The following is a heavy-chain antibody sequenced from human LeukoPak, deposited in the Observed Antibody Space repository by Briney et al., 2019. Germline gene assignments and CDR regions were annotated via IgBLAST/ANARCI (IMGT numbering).Heavy chain of an antibody. J-gene: IGHJ4*02. CDR1: GDSIYSGNYY. Sequence: SETLSLTCTVSGDSIYSGNYYWSWIRQPAGKGLEWIGRIYSSGTTIYNPSLKSRVTISVDTSKNQFSLKMSSVTAADTAVYYCAREGGSYDSSGYYSLHYYFDYWGQGTLVTVSS. CDR2: IYSSGTT. V-gene: IGHV4-61*02. D-gene: IGHD3-22*01. CDR3: AREGGSYDSSGYYSLHYYFDY.